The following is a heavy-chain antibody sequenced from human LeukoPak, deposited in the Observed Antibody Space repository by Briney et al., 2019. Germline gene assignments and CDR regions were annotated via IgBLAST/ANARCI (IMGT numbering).Heavy chain of an antibody. Sequence: SETLSLTCAVYGGSFSGYYWSWIRQPPGKGLEWIGEINHSGSTNYNPSLKSRVTISVDTSKNRFSLKLSSVTAADTAVYYCARGYCTNGVCSLNWFDPWGQGTLVTVSS. CDR2: INHSGST. J-gene: IGHJ5*02. D-gene: IGHD2-8*01. CDR3: ARGYCTNGVCSLNWFDP. CDR1: GGSFSGYY. V-gene: IGHV4-34*01.